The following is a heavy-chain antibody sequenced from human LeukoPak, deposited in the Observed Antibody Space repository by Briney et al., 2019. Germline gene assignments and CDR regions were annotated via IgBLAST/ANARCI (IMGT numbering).Heavy chain of an antibody. CDR1: GGSVSNYY. D-gene: IGHD6-13*01. CDR2: IYYIGST. CDR3: ARPKRIAAADSYYYYYMDV. V-gene: IGHV4-59*02. Sequence: PSETLSLTCTVSGGSVSNYYWSWIRQPPGRGLEWIGYIYYIGSTNYNPSLKSRVTISVDTSKNQFSLKLSSVTAADTAVYYCARPKRIAAADSYYYYYMDVWGKGTTVTVSS. J-gene: IGHJ6*03.